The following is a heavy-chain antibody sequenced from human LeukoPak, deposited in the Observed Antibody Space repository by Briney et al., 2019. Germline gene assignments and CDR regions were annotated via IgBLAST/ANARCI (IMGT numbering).Heavy chain of an antibody. Sequence: SETLSLTCTVSGDSVSSGNYYLSWIRQPPGKGLDWITYMSPSGTTKYNPSLKSRVTTSVDTSRTQFSLSLSSVTAADTAVYYCARGQDDRSGTFDYWGQGILVTVSS. CDR2: MSPSGTT. J-gene: IGHJ4*02. CDR3: ARGQDDRSGTFDY. D-gene: IGHD3-22*01. V-gene: IGHV4-61*01. CDR1: GDSVSSGNYY.